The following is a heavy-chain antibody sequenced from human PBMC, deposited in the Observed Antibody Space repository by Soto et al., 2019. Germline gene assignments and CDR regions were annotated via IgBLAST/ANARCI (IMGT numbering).Heavy chain of an antibody. CDR3: ARGSVSQWLVGGDY. Sequence: PGGSLRLSCAASGFTLSSYWMSWVRQAPGKGLEWVANIKQDGSEKYYVDSVKGRFTISRDNAKNSLYLQMNSLRAEDTAVYYCARGSVSQWLVGGDYWGQGTLVTVYS. J-gene: IGHJ4*02. CDR2: IKQDGSEK. V-gene: IGHV3-7*01. D-gene: IGHD6-19*01. CDR1: GFTLSSYW.